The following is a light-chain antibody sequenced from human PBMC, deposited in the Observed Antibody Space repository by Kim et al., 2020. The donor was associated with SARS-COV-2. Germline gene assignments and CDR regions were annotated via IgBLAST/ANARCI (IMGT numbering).Light chain of an antibody. CDR1: QSVSSY. CDR3: QQRNIWPLT. V-gene: IGKV3-11*01. Sequence: EIVLTQSPATLSLSPGERATLSCRASQSVSSYLAWYQQKPGQAPRLLIYDASNRATGIPARFSGSGSGTDFTLTISSLEPEDFVVYYCQQRNIWPLTFGGGTRVDIK. CDR2: DAS. J-gene: IGKJ4*01.